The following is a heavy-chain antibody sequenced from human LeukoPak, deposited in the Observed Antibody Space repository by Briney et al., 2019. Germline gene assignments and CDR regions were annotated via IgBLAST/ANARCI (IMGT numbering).Heavy chain of an antibody. CDR2: IYHSGST. D-gene: IGHD6-13*01. V-gene: IGHV4-4*02. J-gene: IGHJ4*02. CDR3: ARFLQAAAAHTFDY. CDR1: GXSISSSNW. Sequence: KSSGTLSLTCAVSGXSISSSNWWSWVRQPPGKGLEWIGEIYHSGSTNYNPSLKSRVTISVDKSKNQFSLKLSSVTAADTAVYYCARFLQAAAAHTFDYWGQGTLVTVSS.